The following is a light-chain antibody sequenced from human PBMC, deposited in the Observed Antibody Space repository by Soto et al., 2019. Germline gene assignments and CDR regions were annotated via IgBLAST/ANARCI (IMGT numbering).Light chain of an antibody. V-gene: IGKV3-15*01. CDR2: GAS. CDR1: QSVSTN. Sequence: EIVMTQSPATLSVSPGERATLSCRASQSVSTNLAWYQQKPGQAPRLLIYGASTRATGIPARFSGSGSGTEFTLTISSLQSEDFAVYYCQQCNSWPRTFGQGTKVEIK. CDR3: QQCNSWPRT. J-gene: IGKJ1*01.